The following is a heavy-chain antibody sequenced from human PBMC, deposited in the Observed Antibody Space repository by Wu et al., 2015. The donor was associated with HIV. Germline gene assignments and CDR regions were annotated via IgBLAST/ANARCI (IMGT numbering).Heavy chain of an antibody. CDR1: AYSFIDYY. D-gene: IGHD2-2*03. J-gene: IGHJ5*02. CDR2: INPSSGST. V-gene: IGHV1-46*01. CDR3: ARAGGFCSGTSCLDL. Sequence: QVQLVQSGAEVKQPGASVRISCKASAYSFIDYYIHWVRQVPGHGLEWMGIINPSSGSTSYAERFKGRLTMTRDTSTATVYMEVSSLRSEDTAGYSCARAGGFCSGTSCLDLWGQGTLVTV.